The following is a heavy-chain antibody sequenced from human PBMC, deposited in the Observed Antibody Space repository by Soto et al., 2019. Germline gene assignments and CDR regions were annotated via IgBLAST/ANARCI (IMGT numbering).Heavy chain of an antibody. CDR2: IGTAGDT. J-gene: IGHJ3*01. CDR1: GFTFSGFD. CDR3: ARRGSR. D-gene: IGHD2-15*01. Sequence: GGSLRLSCEASGFTFSGFDMHWVRQPTGKGLEWVSTIGTAGDTYYAVSVKGRFTISRDNAKHSVYLQMNSLRAEDTAVYYCARRGSRWGRGTKVTVSS. V-gene: IGHV3-13*01.